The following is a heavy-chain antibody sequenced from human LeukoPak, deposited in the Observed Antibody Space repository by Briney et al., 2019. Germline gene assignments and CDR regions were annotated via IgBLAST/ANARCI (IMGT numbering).Heavy chain of an antibody. Sequence: PSETLSLTCAVYGGSFSGYYWSWIRQPPGKGLEWIGEISHSGSTNYNPSLKSRVTISVDTSKNQFSLKLSSVTAADTAVYYCARSYGSGSYYNCFNPWGQGTLVTVSS. D-gene: IGHD3-10*01. CDR1: GGSFSGYY. CDR3: ARSYGSGSYYNCFNP. V-gene: IGHV4-34*01. CDR2: ISHSGST. J-gene: IGHJ5*02.